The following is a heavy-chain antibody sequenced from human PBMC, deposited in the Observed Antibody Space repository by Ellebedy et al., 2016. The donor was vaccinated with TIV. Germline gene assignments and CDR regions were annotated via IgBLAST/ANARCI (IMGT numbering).Heavy chain of an antibody. CDR3: ARSDHYRLDY. V-gene: IGHV3-30*03. CDR1: GFTFSSYG. D-gene: IGHD3-10*01. Sequence: GESLKISCAASGFTFSSYGMHWVRQAPGKGLEWVAVISYDGSNKYYADSVKGRFTISRDNSKSTLYLQMNSLRAEDTAVYYCARSDHYRLDYWGQGALVTVSS. J-gene: IGHJ4*02. CDR2: ISYDGSNK.